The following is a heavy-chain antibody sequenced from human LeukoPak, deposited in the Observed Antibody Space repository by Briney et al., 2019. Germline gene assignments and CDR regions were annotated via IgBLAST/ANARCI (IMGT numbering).Heavy chain of an antibody. V-gene: IGHV1-18*01. CDR2: ISAYNGNT. CDR1: GYTFTSYV. CDR3: ARDGAYNWNALTYDAFDI. J-gene: IGHJ3*02. D-gene: IGHD1-20*01. Sequence: ASVKVSCKASGYTFTSYVISWVRQAPGQGLEWMGWISAYNGNTNYAQKLQGRVTMTTDTSTSTAYMELRSLRSDDTAVYYCARDGAYNWNALTYDAFDIWGQGTMVTVSS.